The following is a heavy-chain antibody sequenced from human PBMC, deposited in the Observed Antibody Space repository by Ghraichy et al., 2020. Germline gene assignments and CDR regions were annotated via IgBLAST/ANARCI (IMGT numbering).Heavy chain of an antibody. D-gene: IGHD1-26*01. Sequence: ETLSLTCIVSGGSVSSGSYYWSWIRQPPGKGLEWIGYIYDSGSTDYNPSLKSRVTIAADTSKNQFSLKLSSVPAADTAVYYCARGRIVGVTGYYFDNWGKGTLVTVSS. CDR1: GGSVSSGSYY. CDR2: IYDSGST. V-gene: IGHV4-61*01. J-gene: IGHJ4*02. CDR3: ARGRIVGVTGYYFDN.